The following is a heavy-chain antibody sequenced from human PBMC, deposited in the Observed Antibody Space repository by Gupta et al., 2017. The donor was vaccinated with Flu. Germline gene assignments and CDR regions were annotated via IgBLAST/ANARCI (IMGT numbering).Heavy chain of an antibody. J-gene: IGHJ4*02. Sequence: FTFRSYSMTLVRHAPWKGLEWLASITSRSDSIKYADSVKGRFTISRDNAKKLLYLQMDSLRVDDTALYYCARESDFLGVVLEADDWGQVTLGTVSS. CDR3: ARESDFLGVVLEADD. V-gene: IGHV3-21*01. CDR1: FTFRSYS. CDR2: ITSRSDSI. D-gene: IGHD3-3*01.